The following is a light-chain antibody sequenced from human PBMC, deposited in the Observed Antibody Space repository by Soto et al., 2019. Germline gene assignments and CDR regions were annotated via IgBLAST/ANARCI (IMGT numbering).Light chain of an antibody. CDR2: EVF. Sequence: QSALTQPASVSGSPGQSITISCTGMSSDIGAYDYVSWYQQHPGKAPKLMIYEVFRRPSGISDRFSGSKSGNTASLTISGLQAEDEADYYCCSYTTTSTFVFGGGTKLTVL. J-gene: IGLJ2*01. CDR1: SSDIGAYDY. V-gene: IGLV2-14*03. CDR3: CSYTTTSTFV.